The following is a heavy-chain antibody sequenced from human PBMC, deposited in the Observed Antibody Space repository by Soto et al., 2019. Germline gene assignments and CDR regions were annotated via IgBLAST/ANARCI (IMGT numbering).Heavy chain of an antibody. J-gene: IGHJ6*02. D-gene: IGHD2-2*01. CDR1: GGSISSGDYY. CDR3: GTMPIVVEPAPMDV. CDR2: IYDSGST. Sequence: QVQLQESGPGLVKPSETLSLTCTVSGGSISSGDYYWSWIRQPPGKGLEWIGYIYDSGSTSYNASLKSRPSISADPSNNQSSLKLHSLTAADTAVYFCGTMPIVVEPAPMDVWGPGTSVTVSS. V-gene: IGHV4-30-4*01.